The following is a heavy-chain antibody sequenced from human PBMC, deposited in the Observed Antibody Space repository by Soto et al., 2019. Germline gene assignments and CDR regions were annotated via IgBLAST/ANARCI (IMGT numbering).Heavy chain of an antibody. CDR2: ISYDGSHK. D-gene: IGHD2-8*01. CDR1: GFTFSSYA. Sequence: GGSLRLSCAASGFTFSSYAMHWVRQAPGKXLEWVAVISYDGSHKYYADSVKGRFTISRDNSKTTLYLQMNSQRAEDTAVYYCARDLRDIVLMGYTMPYYYYGMDVWGQGSTVTVYS. CDR3: ARDLRDIVLMGYTMPYYYYGMDV. V-gene: IGHV3-30-3*01. J-gene: IGHJ6*02.